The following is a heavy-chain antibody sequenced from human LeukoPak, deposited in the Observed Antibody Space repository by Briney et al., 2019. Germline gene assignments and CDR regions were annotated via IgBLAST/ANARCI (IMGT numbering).Heavy chain of an antibody. V-gene: IGHV3-23*01. J-gene: IGHJ4*02. CDR3: AKDTGYSSSSFDY. CDR2: ISGSGGST. D-gene: IGHD5-18*01. CDR1: GFTFSSYG. Sequence: GGSLRLSCAASGFTFSSYGMHWVRQAPGKGLEWVSAISGSGGSTYYADSVKGRFTISRDNSKNTLYLQMNSLRAEDTAVYYCAKDTGYSSSSFDYWGQGTLVTVSS.